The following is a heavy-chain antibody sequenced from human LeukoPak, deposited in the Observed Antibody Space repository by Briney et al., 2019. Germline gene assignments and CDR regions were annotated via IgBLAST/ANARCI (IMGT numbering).Heavy chain of an antibody. V-gene: IGHV4-4*02. CDR3: ARGPGIQLWLYGGYYFDY. CDR1: GGSISSSNW. CDR2: IYHSGST. D-gene: IGHD5-18*01. J-gene: IGHJ4*02. Sequence: SGTLSLTCAVSGGSISSSNWWSWVRQPPGKGLEWIGEIYHSGSTNYNPSLKSRVTISVDKSKNQFSLKLSSVTAADTAVYYCARGPGIQLWLYGGYYFDYWGQGTLVTVSS.